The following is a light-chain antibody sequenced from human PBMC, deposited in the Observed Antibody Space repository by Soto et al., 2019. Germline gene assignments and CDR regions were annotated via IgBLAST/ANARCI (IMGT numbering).Light chain of an antibody. Sequence: QLVLTQPPSVSGAPGQRVTISCTGSSSNIGAGHDVHWYQQLPGTAPKLLIYGNINRPSGVPERFSGSKSGTSASLAITGLQAEDEADYYCQSYDSRLSVVFGGGTKVTVL. V-gene: IGLV1-40*01. CDR1: SSNIGAGHD. CDR2: GNI. J-gene: IGLJ2*01. CDR3: QSYDSRLSVV.